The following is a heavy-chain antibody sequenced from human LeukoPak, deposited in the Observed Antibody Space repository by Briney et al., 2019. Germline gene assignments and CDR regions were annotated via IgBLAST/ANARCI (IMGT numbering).Heavy chain of an antibody. J-gene: IGHJ4*02. CDR1: GYSISSGYY. Sequence: SETLSLTCAVSGYSISSGYYWGWIRQPPGKGLEWIGSMYHSGSTYYNPSLRSRVTISVDTSKKQFSLKLSSVTAADTAVYYCARLGDTAMASYFDYWGQGTLVTVSS. CDR2: MYHSGST. D-gene: IGHD5-18*01. V-gene: IGHV4-38-2*01. CDR3: ARLGDTAMASYFDY.